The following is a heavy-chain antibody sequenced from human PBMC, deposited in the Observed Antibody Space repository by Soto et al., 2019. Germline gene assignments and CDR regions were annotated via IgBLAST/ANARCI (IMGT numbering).Heavy chain of an antibody. Sequence: GGSLRLSCAASGLILSDYWMHWVRQVPGKGPVWVSLINTDGSSTTYADSVRGRFTISRDNAKNTLFLQMHDLRAEDTAVYYCASGYSIAWHNWFGRWGQGTLVTVSS. D-gene: IGHD6-19*01. CDR3: ASGYSIAWHNWFGR. CDR1: GLILSDYW. J-gene: IGHJ5*02. V-gene: IGHV3-74*01. CDR2: INTDGSST.